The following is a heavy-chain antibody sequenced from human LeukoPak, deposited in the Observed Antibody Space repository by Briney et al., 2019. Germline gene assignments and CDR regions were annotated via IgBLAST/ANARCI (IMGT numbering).Heavy chain of an antibody. V-gene: IGHV3-23*01. J-gene: IGHJ4*02. CDR3: ANMQQLDTSFDY. Sequence: PGGSLRLSCAASGFTFSSYTMSWVRQAPGKGLEWVSAISGSGGSTYYADSVKGRFTISRDNSKNTLYLQMNSLRAEDTAVYYCANMQQLDTSFDYWGQGTLVTVSS. CDR2: ISGSGGST. D-gene: IGHD6-13*01. CDR1: GFTFSSYT.